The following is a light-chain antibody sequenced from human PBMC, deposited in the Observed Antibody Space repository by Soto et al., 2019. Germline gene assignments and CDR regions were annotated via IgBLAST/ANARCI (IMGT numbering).Light chain of an antibody. V-gene: IGKV3-11*01. Sequence: EVVLTQSPGTLSLSPGERATLSCRASQSVIRFLAWYQQKPGQPPKLLIYDASNRATGIPARFSGSGSETDYTLTISSLDPEDFAVYYCQQRSNWPLTFGGGTKVEI. CDR1: QSVIRF. J-gene: IGKJ4*01. CDR2: DAS. CDR3: QQRSNWPLT.